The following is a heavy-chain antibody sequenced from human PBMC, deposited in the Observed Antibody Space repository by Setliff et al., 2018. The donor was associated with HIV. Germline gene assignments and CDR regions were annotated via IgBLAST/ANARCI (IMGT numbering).Heavy chain of an antibody. J-gene: IGHJ3*02. CDR2: INPSGGST. CDR1: GYTFTSYG. Sequence: ASVKVSCKASGYTFTSYGISWVRQAPGQGLEWMGIINPSGGSTSYAQKFQGRVTMTRDTSTSTVYMELSSLRSEDTAVYYCARMTPRRDAFDIWGQGTMVTVSS. V-gene: IGHV1-46*01. CDR3: ARMTPRRDAFDI.